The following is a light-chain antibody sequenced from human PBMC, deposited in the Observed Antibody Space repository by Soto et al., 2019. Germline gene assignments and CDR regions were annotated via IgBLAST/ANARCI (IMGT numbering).Light chain of an antibody. V-gene: IGLV2-14*01. Sequence: QSVLTQPASVSGSPGQWITISCTGTSSDVGAYGYVSWYQQHPGKAPKLMIYEVSYRPSGVSNRFSGSKSGNAASLTISGLQAEDEADYYCSSYTTSSTVVFGGGTKLTVL. CDR3: SSYTTSSTVV. J-gene: IGLJ2*01. CDR1: SSDVGAYGY. CDR2: EVS.